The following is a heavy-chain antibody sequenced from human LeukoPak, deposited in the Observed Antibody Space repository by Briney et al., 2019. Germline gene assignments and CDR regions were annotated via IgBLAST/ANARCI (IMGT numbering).Heavy chain of an antibody. V-gene: IGHV3-48*03. Sequence: GGSPRLSCAASGFTFRSYEMNWVRQAPGKGLEWVSYISSSGSTIYYADSVKGRFTISRDNAENSLYLQMNSLRAEDTAVYYCARPRSYYYDSSGYHHWGQGTLVTVSS. J-gene: IGHJ5*02. CDR3: ARPRSYYYDSSGYHH. CDR1: GFTFRSYE. CDR2: ISSSGSTI. D-gene: IGHD3-22*01.